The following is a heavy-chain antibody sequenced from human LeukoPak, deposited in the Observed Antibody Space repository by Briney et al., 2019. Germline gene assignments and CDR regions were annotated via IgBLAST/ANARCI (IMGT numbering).Heavy chain of an antibody. CDR3: AKAIGGSCNSPNDY. CDR2: ICGSGDST. D-gene: IGHD2-15*01. CDR1: GFTLSSYA. Sequence: GGSLRLSCAASGFTLSSYAMNWVRQAPGKGLEWVSVICGSGDSTYYADSVKGRFTISRDNSKNTLYLQMNSLRAEDTAVYYCAKAIGGSCNSPNDYWGQGTLVTVSS. J-gene: IGHJ4*02. V-gene: IGHV3-23*01.